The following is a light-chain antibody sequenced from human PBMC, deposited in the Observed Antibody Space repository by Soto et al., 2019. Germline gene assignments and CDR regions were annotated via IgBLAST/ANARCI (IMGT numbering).Light chain of an antibody. CDR2: LNSDGSH. J-gene: IGLJ3*02. Sequence: QSVLTQSPSASASLGASVKLTCTLSSGHSSYATAWHQQQPEKGPRYLMKLNSDGSHSKGDGIPDRFSGSSSGAERYLTISSRQSEVEADYCCQTWGTGIWVFGGGAKLTVL. V-gene: IGLV4-69*01. CDR3: QTWGTGIWV. CDR1: SGHSSYA.